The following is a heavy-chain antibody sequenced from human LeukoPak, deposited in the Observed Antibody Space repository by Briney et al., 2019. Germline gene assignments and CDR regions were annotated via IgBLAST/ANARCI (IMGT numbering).Heavy chain of an antibody. CDR2: IRYDGSNK. V-gene: IGHV3-30*02. CDR1: GFTFSSYG. Sequence: SGGSLRLSCAASGFTFSSYGMHWVRQAPGKGLEWVAFIRYDGSNKYYADSVKGRFTISRDNSKNTLYLQMNSLRAVDTAVYYCAKDYCSSTSCYNNYFDYWGQGTLVTVSS. J-gene: IGHJ4*02. CDR3: AKDYCSSTSCYNNYFDY. D-gene: IGHD2-2*02.